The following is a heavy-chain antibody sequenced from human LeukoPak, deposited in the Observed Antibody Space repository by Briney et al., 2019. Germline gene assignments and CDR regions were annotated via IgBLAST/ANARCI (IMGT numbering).Heavy chain of an antibody. CDR2: MNPNSGNT. V-gene: IGHV1-8*03. CDR3: ARAGKYYDILTGFSSMGFDP. J-gene: IGHJ5*02. D-gene: IGHD3-9*01. Sequence: ASVKVSCKASGYTFTSYDINWVRQATGQGLEWMGWMNPNSGNTGYAQKFQVRVTITRNTSISTAYMELSSLRSEDTAVYYCARAGKYYDILTGFSSMGFDPWGQGTLVTVSS. CDR1: GYTFTSYD.